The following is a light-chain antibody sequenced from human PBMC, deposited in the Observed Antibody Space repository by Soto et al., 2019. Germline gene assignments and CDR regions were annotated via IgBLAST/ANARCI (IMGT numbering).Light chain of an antibody. CDR2: DAS. Sequence: EFVVTQSPGTLSLSLGERATLSCRTSQSVRSRYLACYQQKPGQAPTLLIYDASSRTGCIPDRFIGSGAGTDFTLTISGLEPEDFAVYFCQQYGDSPYTCGQGTKVEMK. V-gene: IGKV3-20*01. CDR1: QSVRSRY. J-gene: IGKJ2*01. CDR3: QQYGDSPYT.